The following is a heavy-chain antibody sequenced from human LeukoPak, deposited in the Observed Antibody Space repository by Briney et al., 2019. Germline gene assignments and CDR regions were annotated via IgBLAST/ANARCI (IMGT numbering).Heavy chain of an antibody. CDR2: IYYSGST. D-gene: IGHD6-13*01. Sequence: PSETLSLTCTVSGGSISGYYWSWIRQPPGKGLEWIGYIYYSGSTNYNPSLKSRATISIDTSKNQFSLKLSSVTAADTAVYYCAREDSSSGTFDYWGQGTLVTVSS. CDR3: AREDSSSGTFDY. CDR1: GGSISGYY. V-gene: IGHV4-59*01. J-gene: IGHJ4*02.